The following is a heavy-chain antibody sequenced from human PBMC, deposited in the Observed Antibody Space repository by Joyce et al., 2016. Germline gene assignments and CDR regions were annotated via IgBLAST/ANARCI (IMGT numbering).Heavy chain of an antibody. V-gene: IGHV3-23*01. CDR3: AKGLISEGLAVAGHFDY. Sequence: AMNWVRQAPGKGLEWVSSIIGSGRSTYYGDSVKGRFTISRDNSKNMLHLQMNSLRAEDTAVYYCAKGLISEGLAVAGHFDYWGQGALVTVSS. CDR2: IIGSGRST. J-gene: IGHJ4*02. D-gene: IGHD6-19*01. CDR1: A.